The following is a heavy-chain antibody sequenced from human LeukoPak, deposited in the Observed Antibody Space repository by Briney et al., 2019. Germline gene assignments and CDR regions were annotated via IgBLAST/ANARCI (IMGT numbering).Heavy chain of an antibody. CDR1: GYTVTGYY. J-gene: IGHJ4*02. D-gene: IGHD7-27*01. CDR2: INPNSGGT. CDR3: ARVWTGWRLTGDTGVDY. V-gene: IGHV1-2*02. Sequence: ASVKVSCKASGYTVTGYYMHWVRQAPGQRLEWMGWINPNSGGTNYAQKFQGRVTMTRDTSISTAYMELSRLRSDDTAVYYCARVWTGWRLTGDTGVDYWGQGTLVTVSS.